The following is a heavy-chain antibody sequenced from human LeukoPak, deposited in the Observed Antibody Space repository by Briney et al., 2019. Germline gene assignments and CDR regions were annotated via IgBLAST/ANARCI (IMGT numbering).Heavy chain of an antibody. J-gene: IGHJ4*02. V-gene: IGHV4-30-4*01. CDR3: ARATDVYSFDH. CDR1: GGSISSGDYY. CDR2: IYYSGRT. Sequence: SETLSLTCTVSGGSISSGDYYWSWIRQPPGKGLEWIGYIYYSGRTYYNPSLKSRVTISVDTSKNQFSLKLSSVTAADTAVYYCARATDVYSFDHWGQGTLVTVSS.